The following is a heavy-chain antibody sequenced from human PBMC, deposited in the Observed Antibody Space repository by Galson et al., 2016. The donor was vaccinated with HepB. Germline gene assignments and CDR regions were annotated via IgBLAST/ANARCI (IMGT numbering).Heavy chain of an antibody. CDR3: ARDLNGLYFDY. V-gene: IGHV4-31*03. J-gene: IGHJ4*02. CDR1: GASISSGSSY. D-gene: IGHD3/OR15-3a*01. Sequence: TLSLTCTVSGASISSGSSYWTWIRQHPGKGLEWIGYIYYRGNTYYNPSLKGRALVSRDTSKNQFSLKLSSVTAADTAVYYCARDLNGLYFDYGGQGTLVTVSS. CDR2: IYYRGNT.